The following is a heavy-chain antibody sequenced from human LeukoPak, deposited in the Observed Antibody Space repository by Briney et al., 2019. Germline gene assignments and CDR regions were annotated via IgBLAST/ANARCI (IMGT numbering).Heavy chain of an antibody. CDR3: ASGDSSGYRY. CDR2: INHSGST. Sequence: SWGSLRLSCPASGFSFDEYGMTWVPQAPGKGREWIGEINHSGSTHYNPSLKRRVTISVDTSKNQFSLKLSSVTAADTAVYYCASGDSSGYRYWGQGTLVTVSS. D-gene: IGHD3-22*01. CDR1: GFSFDEYG. J-gene: IGHJ4*02. V-gene: IGHV4-34*01.